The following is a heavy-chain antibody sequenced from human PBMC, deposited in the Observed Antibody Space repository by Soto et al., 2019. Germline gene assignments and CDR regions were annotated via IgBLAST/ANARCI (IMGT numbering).Heavy chain of an antibody. CDR3: ARDRSYVMEV. CDR1: GFSIRDYW. CDR2: INGDASST. J-gene: IGHJ6*02. Sequence: PGGSLRLSCEASGFSIRDYWMHWVRQAPGEGLVWVSCINGDASSTTYADSVKGRFTISRDDAKNTVYLQMTSLRAEDTAVYFCARDRSYVMEVWGQGTRVTVSS. V-gene: IGHV3-74*01.